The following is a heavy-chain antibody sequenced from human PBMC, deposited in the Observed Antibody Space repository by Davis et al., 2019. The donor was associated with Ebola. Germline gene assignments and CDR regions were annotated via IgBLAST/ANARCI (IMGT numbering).Heavy chain of an antibody. CDR2: IGTAGDT. Sequence: GESLKISCEASGFPFRNFWMHWVRQATGKGLEWVSAIGTAGDTYYPGSVKGRFTISRENAKNSLYLQMNSLRAEDTAVYYCARVLPVFGVVGNYYYGMDVWGQGTTVTVSS. CDR1: GFPFRNFW. J-gene: IGHJ6*02. CDR3: ARVLPVFGVVGNYYYGMDV. V-gene: IGHV3-13*01. D-gene: IGHD3-3*01.